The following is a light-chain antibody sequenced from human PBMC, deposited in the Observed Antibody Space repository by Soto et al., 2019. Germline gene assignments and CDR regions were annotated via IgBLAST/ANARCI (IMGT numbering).Light chain of an antibody. J-gene: IGKJ1*01. CDR2: KAS. CDR1: QSVSSW. V-gene: IGKV1-5*03. Sequence: DVQLTQAASTLSASVGDRVTITCRASQSVSSWLAWYQAKPGKAPNRLIYKASTLESGVPSRFSGSGSGTEFALTISSLQPDDFATYYCQQYRSYSWTFGEGTKVEL. CDR3: QQYRSYSWT.